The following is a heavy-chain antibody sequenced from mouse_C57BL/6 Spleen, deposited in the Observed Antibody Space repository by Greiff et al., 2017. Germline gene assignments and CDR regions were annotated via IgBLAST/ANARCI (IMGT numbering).Heavy chain of an antibody. D-gene: IGHD4-1*01. V-gene: IGHV1-26*01. CDR1: GYTFTDYY. Sequence: VQLQQSGPELVKPGASVKISCKASGYTFTDYYMNWVKQSHGKSLEWIGDINPNNGGTSYNQKFKGKATLTVDKSSSTAYMELRSLTSEDSAVYYCARRGGGTYYAMDDWGQGTSVTVSS. CDR2: INPNNGGT. J-gene: IGHJ4*01. CDR3: ARRGGGTYYAMDD.